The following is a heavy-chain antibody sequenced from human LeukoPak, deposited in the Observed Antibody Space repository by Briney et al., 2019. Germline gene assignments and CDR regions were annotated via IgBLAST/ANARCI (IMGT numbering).Heavy chain of an antibody. Sequence: SETLSLTCAVYGGSFSGYYWSWIRQPPGKGLEWIGEINHSGSTNYNPSLKSRVTISVDTSKNQLSLKLSSVTAADTAVYYCAREWLVLPWFDPWGQGTLVTVSS. J-gene: IGHJ5*02. CDR3: AREWLVLPWFDP. CDR2: INHSGST. V-gene: IGHV4-34*01. D-gene: IGHD6-19*01. CDR1: GGSFSGYY.